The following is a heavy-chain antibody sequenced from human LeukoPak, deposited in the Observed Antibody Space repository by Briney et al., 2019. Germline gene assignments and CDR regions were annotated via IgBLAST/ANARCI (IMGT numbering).Heavy chain of an antibody. V-gene: IGHV4-38-2*02. CDR1: GYSISSGYY. J-gene: IGHJ6*02. CDR3: ARWSAGSDYYYYYGIDV. Sequence: SETLSLTCTVSGYSISSGYYWGWIRQPPGKGLEWIGSIYHSGSTYYNPSLKSRVTISVDTSKNQFSLKLSSVTAADTAVYYCARWSAGSDYYYYYGIDVWGQGTAVTVSS. CDR2: IYHSGST. D-gene: IGHD2-15*01.